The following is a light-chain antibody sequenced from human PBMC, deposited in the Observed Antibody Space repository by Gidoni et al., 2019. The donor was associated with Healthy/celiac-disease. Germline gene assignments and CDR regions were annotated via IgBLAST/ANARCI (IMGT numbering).Light chain of an antibody. CDR1: QSLLHSDGKTS. CDR3: MQSIQLLREWT. V-gene: IGKV2D-29*01. CDR2: EVS. Sequence: DIVMTQTPLSLSVTPGQPASIPCKSSQSLLHSDGKTSLYWYRQNPGQHPQLLIYEVSHRFSWVPDRFSGSGSGTDFTLKISRVEAEDVGVYYCMQSIQLLREWTFGQGTKVEIK. J-gene: IGKJ1*01.